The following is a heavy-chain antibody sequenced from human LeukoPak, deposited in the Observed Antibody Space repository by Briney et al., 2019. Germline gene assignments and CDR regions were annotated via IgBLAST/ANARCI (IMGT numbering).Heavy chain of an antibody. CDR1: GYTFTGYY. CDR3: ARDSMQQLAPTYLFDY. Sequence: ASVKVSYKASGYTFTGYYMHWVRQAPGQGLEWMGWINPNSGGTNYAQKFQGWVTMTRDTSISTAYMELSRLRSDDTAVYYCARDSMQQLAPTYLFDYWGQGTLVTVSS. J-gene: IGHJ4*02. V-gene: IGHV1-2*04. CDR2: INPNSGGT. D-gene: IGHD6-13*01.